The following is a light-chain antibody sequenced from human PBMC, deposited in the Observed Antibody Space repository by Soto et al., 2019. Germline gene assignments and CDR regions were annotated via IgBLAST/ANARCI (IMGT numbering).Light chain of an antibody. CDR3: STYTSSSTLG. J-gene: IGLJ1*01. V-gene: IGLV2-14*01. CDR1: SEDVGGYDY. Sequence: QSVLTQPASVSGSPGQSITISCSGTSEDVGGYDYVSWYQHHPGKAPKLMISEVSNRPSGLSNRFSGSKSGSTASLTISGLQAEDEADYYCSTYTSSSTLGFGSGTRSPS. CDR2: EVS.